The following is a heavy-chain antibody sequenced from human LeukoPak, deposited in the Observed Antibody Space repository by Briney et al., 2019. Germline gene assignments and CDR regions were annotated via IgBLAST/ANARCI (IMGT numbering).Heavy chain of an antibody. CDR3: ARDSSGYDTLDY. J-gene: IGHJ4*02. CDR2: IYYSGST. D-gene: IGHD5-12*01. V-gene: IGHV4-39*02. Sequence: SETLSLNCTVSSGSINSSSYYWGWIRQPPGKGLEWIGSIYYSGSTYYNPSLKSRVTISVDTSKNQFSLKLSSVTAADTAVYYCARDSSGYDTLDYWGQGTLVTVSS. CDR1: SGSINSSSYY.